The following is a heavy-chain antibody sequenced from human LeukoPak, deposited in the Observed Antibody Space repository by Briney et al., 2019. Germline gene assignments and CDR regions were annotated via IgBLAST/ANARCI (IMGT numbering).Heavy chain of an antibody. D-gene: IGHD6-19*01. V-gene: IGHV6-1*01. CDR3: ARYSSGWYSDLYFDL. CDR2: TYYRSKWYN. CDR1: GDSVSSYSAA. Sequence: SQTLSVTCAISGDSVSSYSAAWNWTTQSPSRGLEGLGRTYYRSKWYNDYAVSVKSRITINPDRYKNQFSLQLKSVTPEDTAVYYCARYSSGWYSDLYFDLWGRGTLVTVSS. J-gene: IGHJ2*01.